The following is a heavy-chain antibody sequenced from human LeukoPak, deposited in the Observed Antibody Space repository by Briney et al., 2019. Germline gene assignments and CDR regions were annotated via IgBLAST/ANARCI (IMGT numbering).Heavy chain of an antibody. V-gene: IGHV3-15*01. CDR1: GFPFTSHW. CDR3: STESIRLYYDSSGLFHHFHH. D-gene: IGHD3-22*01. J-gene: IGHJ1*01. Sequence: GGSLRLSCIASGFPFTSHWITWVRQAPGKWLEWVGRIKSKTDGDTTDYAAPVKGRFTISRDDSKNTLYLQMNSLKTEDTAVYYCSTESIRLYYDSSGLFHHFHHWGQGTLVTVSS. CDR2: IKSKTDGDTT.